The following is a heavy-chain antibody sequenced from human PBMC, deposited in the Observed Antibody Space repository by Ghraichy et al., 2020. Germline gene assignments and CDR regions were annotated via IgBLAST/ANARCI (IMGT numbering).Heavy chain of an antibody. CDR2: IDWNDDK. CDR1: GFSFNTDTVR. D-gene: IGHD3/OR15-3a*01. CDR3: ARITADYYFDC. V-gene: IGHV2-70*04. Sequence: SGPTLVKPTQTLTLTCTFSGFSFNTDTVRVSWLRQPPGKPLEWLARIDWNDDKFYSTSLKTRLTISKDTSKNQVVLTLTNMDPVDTATYYCARITADYYFDCWGQGTLVTVSS. J-gene: IGHJ4*02.